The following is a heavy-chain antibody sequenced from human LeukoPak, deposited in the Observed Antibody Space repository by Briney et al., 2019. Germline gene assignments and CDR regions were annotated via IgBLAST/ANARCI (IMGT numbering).Heavy chain of an antibody. V-gene: IGHV5-10-1*01. J-gene: IGHJ6*02. CDR1: GYSFTSYG. Sequence: KVSCKASGYSFTSYGITWVRQAPGQGLEWMGRIDPSDSYTNYSPSFQGHVTISADKSISTAYLQWSSLKASDTAMYYCARQDYYYGMDVWGQGTTVTVSS. CDR3: ARQDYYYGMDV. CDR2: IDPSDSYT.